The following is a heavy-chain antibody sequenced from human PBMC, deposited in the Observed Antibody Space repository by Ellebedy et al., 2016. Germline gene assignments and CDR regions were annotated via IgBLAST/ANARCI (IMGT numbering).Heavy chain of an antibody. J-gene: IGHJ6*02. Sequence: GESLKISCAASGFTFSSYAMSWVRQAPGKGLEWVAVISYDGSNKYYADSVKGRFTISRDNSKNTLYLQMNSLRAEDTAVYYCAKDPYPDSGYDVWYYYGMDVWGQGTTVTVSS. D-gene: IGHD5-12*01. V-gene: IGHV3-30-3*01. CDR3: AKDPYPDSGYDVWYYYGMDV. CDR1: GFTFSSYA. CDR2: ISYDGSNK.